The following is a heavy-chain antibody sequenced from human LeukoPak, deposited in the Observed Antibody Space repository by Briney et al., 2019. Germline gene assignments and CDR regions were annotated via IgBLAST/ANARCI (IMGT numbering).Heavy chain of an antibody. CDR2: IYHSGST. V-gene: IGHV4-30-2*01. D-gene: IGHD6-19*01. J-gene: IGHJ4*02. CDR3: ARDRYSSGWHDPYYFDY. Sequence: PSETLSLTCAVSGGSISSGGYSWSWIRQPPGKGLEWIGYIYHSGSTYYNPSLKSRVTMSVDTSKNQFSLKLSSVTAADTAVYYCARDRYSSGWHDPYYFDYWGQGTLVTVSS. CDR1: GGSISSGGYS.